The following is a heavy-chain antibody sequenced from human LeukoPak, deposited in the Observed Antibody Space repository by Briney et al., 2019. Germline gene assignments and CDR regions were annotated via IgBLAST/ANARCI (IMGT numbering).Heavy chain of an antibody. D-gene: IGHD3-22*01. CDR1: GVTFSSYA. CDR3: ARGGEYYDSSGPYYFDY. Sequence: GGSLRLSCAASGVTFSSYAMHWVRQAPGKGLEWVAVISYDGSNKYYADSVKGRFTISRDNSKNTLYLQMNSLRAEDTAVYYCARGGEYYDSSGPYYFDYWGQGTLVTVSS. V-gene: IGHV3-30-3*01. J-gene: IGHJ4*02. CDR2: ISYDGSNK.